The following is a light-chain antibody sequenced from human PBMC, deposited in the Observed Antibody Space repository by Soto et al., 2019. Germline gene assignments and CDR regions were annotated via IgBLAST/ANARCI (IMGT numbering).Light chain of an antibody. V-gene: IGKV1-39*01. Sequence: DIQMTQFPLSLSASVGDRVTITCRASQTIRSHLNWYQQKPGEAPKIVIYATSTLQSGVPSRFNGSVSGTDFTFTISSLQPEDFATYYCQQTYRTPLTFGGGTKVDIK. CDR1: QTIRSH. CDR3: QQTYRTPLT. J-gene: IGKJ4*01. CDR2: ATS.